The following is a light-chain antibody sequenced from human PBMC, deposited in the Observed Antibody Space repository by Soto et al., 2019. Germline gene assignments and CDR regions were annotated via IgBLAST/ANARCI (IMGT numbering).Light chain of an antibody. CDR3: HQYGSSQT. J-gene: IGKJ1*01. Sequence: EIVMTQSPATLAASPGERATLSCRASQSVSSYLAWYQQKPGQAPRLLIYGASTRATGIPDRLSGSGSGTDFTLTISRLEPEDFAVYYCHQYGSSQTFGQGTKVDIK. V-gene: IGKV3-20*01. CDR1: QSVSSY. CDR2: GAS.